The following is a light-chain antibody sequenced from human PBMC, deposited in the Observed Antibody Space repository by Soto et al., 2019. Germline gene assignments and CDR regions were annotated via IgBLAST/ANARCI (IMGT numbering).Light chain of an antibody. CDR3: QQYPRCGA. Sequence: EIALTNSRGTVSWAPGERATXSCRASQSVSNNSLAWYEQRPGHDPSPLIYGGSNRSTDMPYRFSGSESGTDFTLNTSRLERADFAVYYCQQYPRCGAFGQGTKVDIK. J-gene: IGKJ1*01. CDR2: GGS. CDR1: QSVSNNS. V-gene: IGKV3-20*01.